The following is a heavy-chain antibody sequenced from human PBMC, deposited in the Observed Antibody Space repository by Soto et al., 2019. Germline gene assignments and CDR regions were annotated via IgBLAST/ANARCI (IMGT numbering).Heavy chain of an antibody. CDR1: GFTFSSYW. V-gene: IGHV3-7*01. J-gene: IGHJ5*02. Sequence: GGSLRLSCAASGFTFSSYWMSWVRQAPGKGLEWVANIKQDGSEKYYVDSVKGRFTISRDNAKNSLYLQMNSLRAEDTAVYYCARDRAIPHYYGSGSYYHWGQGTLVTVSS. CDR3: ARDRAIPHYYGSGSYYH. CDR2: IKQDGSEK. D-gene: IGHD3-10*01.